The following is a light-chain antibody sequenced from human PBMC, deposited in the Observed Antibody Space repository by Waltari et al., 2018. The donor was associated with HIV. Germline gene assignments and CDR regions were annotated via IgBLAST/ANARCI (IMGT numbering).Light chain of an antibody. CDR1: SSDVGAYNL. J-gene: IGLJ3*02. V-gene: IGLV2-23*02. CDR3: CSYVSEIVPCV. Sequence: QTALTQPASVSGSPGQSITISCTGTSSDVGAYNLVSWYQQHPGKAPRLIIYDVSERPAGVFNRLTGSKAGNTASLTISGRQAEDQADYYCCSYVSEIVPCVFGGGTKLTVL. CDR2: DVS.